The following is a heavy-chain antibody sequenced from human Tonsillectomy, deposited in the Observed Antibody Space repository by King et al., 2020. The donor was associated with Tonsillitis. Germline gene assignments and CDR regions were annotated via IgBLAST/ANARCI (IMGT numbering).Heavy chain of an antibody. CDR3: ARDAPSNYGPPEGDF. D-gene: IGHD3-10*01. V-gene: IGHV3-13*01. CDR2: IGTINDT. Sequence: VQLVESGGGLVQPGGSLRLSCAASGFSFNNYDMHWVRQVTGKGLEWVSSIGTINDTYYSGSVKGRFTISRENAENSLYLQMNSLRAEDTAVYYCARDAPSNYGPPEGDFWGLGTLVTVSS. CDR1: GFSFNNYD. J-gene: IGHJ4*02.